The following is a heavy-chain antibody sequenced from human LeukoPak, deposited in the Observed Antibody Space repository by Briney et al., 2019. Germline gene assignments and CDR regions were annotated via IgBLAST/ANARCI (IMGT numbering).Heavy chain of an antibody. D-gene: IGHD3-3*01. J-gene: IGHJ4*02. CDR3: ARARITIFGVVIIPFAY. V-gene: IGHV4-34*01. CDR1: GGSYSGYY. Sequence: SETLSLTCAVYGGSYSGYYWSWIRQPPGKGLEWIGEINHSGSTNYNPSLKSRVTISVDTSKNQFSLKLSSVTAADTAVYYCARARITIFGVVIIPFAYWGQGTLVTVSS. CDR2: INHSGST.